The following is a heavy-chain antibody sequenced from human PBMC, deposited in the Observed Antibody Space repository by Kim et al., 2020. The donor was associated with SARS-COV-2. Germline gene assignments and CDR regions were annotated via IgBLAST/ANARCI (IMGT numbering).Heavy chain of an antibody. V-gene: IGHV4-59*01. Sequence: NPSLKSRVTISVDTSKNQFALKLSSVTAADTAVYYCARSPLRVAPNYFDYWRQGTLVTVSS. D-gene: IGHD5-12*01. J-gene: IGHJ4*02. CDR3: ARSPLRVAPNYFDY.